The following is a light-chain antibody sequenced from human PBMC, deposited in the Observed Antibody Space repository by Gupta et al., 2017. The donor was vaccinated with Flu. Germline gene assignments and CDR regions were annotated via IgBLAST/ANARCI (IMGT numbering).Light chain of an antibody. CDR3: QQRSIWPQVT. J-gene: IGKJ5*01. V-gene: IGKV3-11*01. CDR2: DAS. Sequence: ERATLSCRASQVLVNYLAWYQQKPGQAPRLLIYDASNRATGIPARFSGSGSGTDFTLTISSLEPEDFAVYYCQQRSIWPQVTFGQGTRLDIK. CDR1: QVLVNY.